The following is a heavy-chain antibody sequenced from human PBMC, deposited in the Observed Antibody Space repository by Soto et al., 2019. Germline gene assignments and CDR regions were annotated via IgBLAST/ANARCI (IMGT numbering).Heavy chain of an antibody. CDR1: GFTFSSYA. CDR2: ISGSGGST. V-gene: IGHV3-23*01. D-gene: IGHD2-21*02. J-gene: IGHJ4*02. Sequence: EVQLLESGGGLVQPGGSLRLSCAASGFTFSSYAMSWVRQAPGKGLEWVPAISGSGGSTYYADSVKGRFTISRDNSKNTLYLQMNSLRAEDTAVYYCAKDRPTPLFHIVVVTAADYWGQGTLVTVSS. CDR3: AKDRPTPLFHIVVVTAADY.